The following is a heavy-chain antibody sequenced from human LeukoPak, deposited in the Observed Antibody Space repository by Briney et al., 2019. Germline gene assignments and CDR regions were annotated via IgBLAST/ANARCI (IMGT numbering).Heavy chain of an antibody. CDR1: GFTFSSYD. CDR3: ARVVGRNWYLDL. Sequence: GGSLRLSCGASGFTFSSYDMTWVRQAPGKGLEWVSGIYGRGGTTYYADSVKGRFIVSRDNSKNSLSLQMNSLRAEDTAVYYCARVVGRNWYLDLWGRGTQVIVSS. J-gene: IGHJ2*01. V-gene: IGHV3-23*01. D-gene: IGHD1-14*01. CDR2: IYGRGGTT.